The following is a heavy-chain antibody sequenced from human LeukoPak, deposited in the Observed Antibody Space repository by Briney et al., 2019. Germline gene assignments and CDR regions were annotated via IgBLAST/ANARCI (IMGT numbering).Heavy chain of an antibody. CDR2: IYYSGST. CDR1: GVSISSTTLY. D-gene: IGHD3-9*01. V-gene: IGHV4-39*01. CDR3: AGAPAGGSDWLSPFDY. Sequence: SETLSLTGTVPGVSISSTTLYWGWVRQSPGKGLEWIGTIYYSGSTYYNPSLKSRVTISVDTSKNQFSLRLTSVTAADTAIYYCAGAPAGGSDWLSPFDYWGQGTLVTVSS. J-gene: IGHJ4*02.